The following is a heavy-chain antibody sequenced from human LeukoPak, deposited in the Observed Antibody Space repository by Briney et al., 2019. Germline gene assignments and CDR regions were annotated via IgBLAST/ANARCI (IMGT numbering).Heavy chain of an antibody. V-gene: IGHV3-53*01. Sequence: PGGSLRLSCVASGFDVSDNFMLRIRQAPGQGLEWISIIYASGGAFHSESVKGRFSAFRDTSKNTIFLQMNNLRAADTAMYYCVRRHDYWGQGTLVTVSS. CDR1: GFDVSDNF. CDR3: VRRHDY. J-gene: IGHJ4*02. CDR2: IYASGGA.